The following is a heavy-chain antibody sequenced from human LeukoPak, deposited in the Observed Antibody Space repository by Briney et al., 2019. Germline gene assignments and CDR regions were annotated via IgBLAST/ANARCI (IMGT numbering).Heavy chain of an antibody. CDR1: GFTFSSYI. CDR2: ISGSGGVA. V-gene: IGHV3-23*01. Sequence: GGSLRLSCAASGFTFSSYIMTWVRQAPGKGLEWVSVISGSGGVAYYADSVKGRFTVSRDNSKNTLYLQMNSLRAEDSAVYYCGKAPTVTTWTIDYWGQGTLVTVSS. D-gene: IGHD4-11*01. J-gene: IGHJ4*02. CDR3: GKAPTVTTWTIDY.